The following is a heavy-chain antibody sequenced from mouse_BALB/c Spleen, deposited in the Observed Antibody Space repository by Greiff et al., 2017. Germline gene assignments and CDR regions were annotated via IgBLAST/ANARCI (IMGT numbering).Heavy chain of an antibody. CDR1: GYSITSGYY. D-gene: IGHD4-1*01. J-gene: IGHJ3*01. CDR3: ATGGFAY. CDR2: ISYDGSN. Sequence: DVQLQESGPGLVKPSQSLSLTCSVTGYSITSGYYWNWIRQFPGNKLEWMGYISYDGSNNYNPSLKNRISITRDTSKNQFFLKLNSVTTEDTATYYCATGGFAYWGQGTLVTVSA. V-gene: IGHV3-6*02.